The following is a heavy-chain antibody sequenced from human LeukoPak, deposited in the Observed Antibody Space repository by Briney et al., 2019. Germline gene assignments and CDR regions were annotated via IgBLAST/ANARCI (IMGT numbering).Heavy chain of an antibody. J-gene: IGHJ4*02. CDR3: ARDRLPVDY. CDR1: GFTFSSYS. CDR2: ISSPSSTI. V-gene: IGHV3-48*01. Sequence: GSLRLSCAASGFTFSSYSMNWVRQAPGKGLEWVSYISSPSSTIYYADSVKGRFTISRDNAKNSLYLQMNSLRAEDTAVYYCARDRLPVDYWGQGTLVTVSS.